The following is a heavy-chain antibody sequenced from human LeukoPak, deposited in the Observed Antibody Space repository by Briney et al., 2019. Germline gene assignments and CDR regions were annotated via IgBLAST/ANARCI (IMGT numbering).Heavy chain of an antibody. CDR1: GGSISSGGYY. CDR3: ARDVNRSHYIYWFDP. Sequence: SETLSLTCTVSGGSISSGGYYWSWIRQPPGKGLEWIGYIYHSGSTYYNPSLKSRVTISVDRSKNQFSLKLSSVTAADTAVYYCARDVNRSHYIYWFDPWGQGTLVTVSS. D-gene: IGHD2-15*01. J-gene: IGHJ5*02. V-gene: IGHV4-30-2*01. CDR2: IYHSGST.